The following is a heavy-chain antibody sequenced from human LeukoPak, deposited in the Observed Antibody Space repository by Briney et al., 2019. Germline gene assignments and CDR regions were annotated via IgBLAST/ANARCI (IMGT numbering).Heavy chain of an antibody. J-gene: IGHJ4*02. Sequence: GGSLRLSCAASGFTFSSYAMHWVRQAPGKGLEWVAVISYDGSNKYYADSVKGRFTISRDNSKNTLYLQMNSLRAEDTAVYYCARDQVDYYGSGSCRTMDYWGQGTLVTVSS. V-gene: IGHV3-30-3*01. CDR1: GFTFSSYA. D-gene: IGHD3-10*01. CDR3: ARDQVDYYGSGSCRTMDY. CDR2: ISYDGSNK.